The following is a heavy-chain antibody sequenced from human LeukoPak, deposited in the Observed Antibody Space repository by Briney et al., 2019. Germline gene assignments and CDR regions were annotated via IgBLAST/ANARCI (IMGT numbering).Heavy chain of an antibody. CDR2: IYPGDSDT. V-gene: IGHV5-51*01. D-gene: IGHD1-26*01. J-gene: IGHJ5*02. CDR3: ARQRYSGSYLGFDP. Sequence: GESLKISCXGSGYSFTTYWIGWERQMPGKGLEWMGIIYPGDSDTRYSPSFQGQVTISVDKSISTAYLQWSSLKASDTAMYYCARQRYSGSYLGFDPWGQGTLVTVSS. CDR1: GYSFTTYW.